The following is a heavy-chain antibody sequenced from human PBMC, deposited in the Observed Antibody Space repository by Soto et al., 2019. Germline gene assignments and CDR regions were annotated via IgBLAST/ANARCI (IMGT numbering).Heavy chain of an antibody. Sequence: SETLSLTCTVSGGSIYRSGYYWGWIRKTPGRGLAWIGNIDYNGVTYSNPSLKSRVTISRDTSKNQFSLKLTSVTAADTALYYCGKVLVGATGHTDSDSWGPGTLVTVSS. D-gene: IGHD2-15*01. CDR1: GGSIYRSGYY. CDR3: GKVLVGATGHTDSDS. J-gene: IGHJ4*02. V-gene: IGHV4-39*01. CDR2: IDYNGVT.